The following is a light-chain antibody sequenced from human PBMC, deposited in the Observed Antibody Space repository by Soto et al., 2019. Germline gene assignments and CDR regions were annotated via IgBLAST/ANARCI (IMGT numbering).Light chain of an antibody. V-gene: IGKV3-20*01. CDR2: GAS. Sequence: IVLTQSPGTLSLSPGERATLSCRASQTINYSYLAWYQQKPGQAPRLLIYGASSRATGIPDRFSGRGSGTDFTLTMSRLEPEDFAVYYFQQSGTSHFPVGPGPKVDIK. J-gene: IGKJ3*01. CDR3: QQSGTSHFP. CDR1: QTINYSY.